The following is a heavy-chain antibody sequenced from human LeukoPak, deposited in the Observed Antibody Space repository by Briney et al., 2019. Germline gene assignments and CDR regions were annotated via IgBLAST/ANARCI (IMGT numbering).Heavy chain of an antibody. J-gene: IGHJ5*02. V-gene: IGHV1-18*01. CDR2: ISAYNGNT. CDR1: GYTFTSYG. CDR3: ARDSQPLYGGNSESNWFDP. D-gene: IGHD4-23*01. Sequence: GASVKVSCKASGYTFTSYGISWVRQALGQGLEGLGWISAYNGNTNYAQKLQGRVTMTTDTSTSTAYMELRSLRSDDTAVYYCARDSQPLYGGNSESNWFDPWGQGTLVTVSS.